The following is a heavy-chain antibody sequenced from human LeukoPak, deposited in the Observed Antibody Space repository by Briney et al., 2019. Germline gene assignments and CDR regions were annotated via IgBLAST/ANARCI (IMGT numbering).Heavy chain of an antibody. D-gene: IGHD5-12*01. J-gene: IGHJ6*03. CDR3: ARGYSGYDYDYYYMDV. CDR2: ISGYNGNT. CDR1: GYTFTSYV. Sequence: ASVKVSCKASGYTFTSYVIIWVRQAPGQGLEWMGWISGYNGNTKYTQKLQGRVTMTTDTSTSTAYMELSSLRSEDTAVYYCARGYSGYDYDYYYMDVWGKGTTVTISS. V-gene: IGHV1-18*01.